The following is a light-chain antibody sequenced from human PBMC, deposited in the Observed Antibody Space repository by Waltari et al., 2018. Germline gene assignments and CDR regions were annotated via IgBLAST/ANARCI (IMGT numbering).Light chain of an antibody. J-gene: IGLJ2*01. Sequence: SYELTQPPSVSVSPGQTASITCSGDTLGDKYACWYQQKPGQSPVLGVYQDSKRPSGIPERFSGSNSGNTATLTISGTQAMDEAYYYCQAWDSSTVVFGGGTKLTVL. CDR1: TLGDKY. CDR3: QAWDSSTVV. CDR2: QDS. V-gene: IGLV3-1*01.